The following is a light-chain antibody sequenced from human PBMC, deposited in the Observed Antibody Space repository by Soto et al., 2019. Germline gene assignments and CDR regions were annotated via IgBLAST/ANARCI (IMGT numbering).Light chain of an antibody. CDR1: SSDVGSYNL. CDR2: EGS. V-gene: IGLV2-23*03. CDR3: CSYAGSSTFVV. J-gene: IGLJ2*01. Sequence: QSVLTQPASVSGSPGQSITISCTGTSSDVGSYNLVSWYQQHPGKAPKLMIYEGSKRPLGVSNRFSGSKSGNTASLTISGLQAEDEADYYCCSYAGSSTFVVFGGGTKVTVL.